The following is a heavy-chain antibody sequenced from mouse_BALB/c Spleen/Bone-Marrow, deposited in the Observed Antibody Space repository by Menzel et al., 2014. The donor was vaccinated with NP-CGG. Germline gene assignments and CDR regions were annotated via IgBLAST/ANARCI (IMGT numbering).Heavy chain of an antibody. D-gene: IGHD2-1*01. CDR2: INPSNGGT. CDR1: GYTFTSYC. CDR3: TRSNGNWFAY. J-gene: IGHJ3*01. Sequence: VQLQQSGAELVKPGAPVKLSCKASGYTFTSYCIYWVKQRPGQGLEWIGEINPSNGGTNFNEKFKSKATLTVDKSSSTAYMQLSSLTSEDSAVYYCTRSNGNWFAYWGQGTLVTVSA. V-gene: IGHV1S81*02.